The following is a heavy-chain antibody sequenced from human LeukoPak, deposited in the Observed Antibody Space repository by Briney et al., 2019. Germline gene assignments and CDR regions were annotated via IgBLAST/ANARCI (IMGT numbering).Heavy chain of an antibody. J-gene: IGHJ4*02. CDR3: ARAKRTTVTTVDY. Sequence: GASVKVSCKASGYTFTGYYMHWVRQAPGQGLEWMGWINPNSGGTNYAQKFQGRVTMTRDTSISTAYMELSRLRSDDTAVCYCARAKRTTVTTVDYWGQGTLVTVSS. V-gene: IGHV1-2*02. CDR2: INPNSGGT. CDR1: GYTFTGYY. D-gene: IGHD4-11*01.